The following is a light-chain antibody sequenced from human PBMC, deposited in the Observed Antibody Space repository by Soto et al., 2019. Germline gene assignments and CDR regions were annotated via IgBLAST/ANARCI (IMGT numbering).Light chain of an antibody. CDR1: SSNIGNNA. V-gene: IGLV1-36*01. J-gene: IGLJ1*01. CDR3: AAWDDSLNGQV. Sequence: QSVLTQPPSVSEAPRQRVTISCSGSSSNIGNNAVNWYQQLPGKAPKLLIYYDDLLPSGVSDRFSGSKSGTSASLAISGLQSEDEADYYCAAWDDSLNGQVFGTGTKATVL. CDR2: YDD.